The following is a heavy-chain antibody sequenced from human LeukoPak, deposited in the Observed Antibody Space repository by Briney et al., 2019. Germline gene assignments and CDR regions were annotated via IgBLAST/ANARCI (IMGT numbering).Heavy chain of an antibody. Sequence: TSETLSLTCTVSGGSISSYYWSWIRQPPGKGLEWIGYIYYSGSTNYNPSLKSPVTISVDTSKNQFSLKLSSVTAADTAVYYCARQGRERTFDYWGQGTLVTVSS. D-gene: IGHD1-1*01. V-gene: IGHV4-59*08. CDR1: GGSISSYY. CDR2: IYYSGST. J-gene: IGHJ4*02. CDR3: ARQGRERTFDY.